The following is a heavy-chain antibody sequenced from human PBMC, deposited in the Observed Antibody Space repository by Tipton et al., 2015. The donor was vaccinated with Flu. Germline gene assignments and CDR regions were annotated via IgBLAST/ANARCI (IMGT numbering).Heavy chain of an antibody. Sequence: TLSLTCIVSGVFISRGSHYWSWIRQPAGRGLEWIGRMSTSGTSDYNPSLKSRVTISVDTSKNQFSLKLTSVTAADTAVYYCARAYGSGTYSIHYFADWGQGALVTVSS. J-gene: IGHJ4*02. D-gene: IGHD3-10*01. V-gene: IGHV4-61*02. CDR3: ARAYGSGTYSIHYFAD. CDR2: MSTSGTS. CDR1: GVFISRGSHY.